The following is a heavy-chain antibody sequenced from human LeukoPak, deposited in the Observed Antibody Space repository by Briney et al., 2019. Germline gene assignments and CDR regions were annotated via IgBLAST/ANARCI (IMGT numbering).Heavy chain of an antibody. CDR3: ARASSGSYRLDY. CDR2: ISVTGGST. D-gene: IGHD1-26*01. J-gene: IGHJ4*02. V-gene: IGHV3-23*01. CDR1: GFTFSTYA. Sequence: GGSLRLSCAASGFTFSTYALIWVRQAPGKGLEWVSAISVTGGSTFYADSVRGRLTIPRDNSKNTLYLQMSSLRAEDTAVYYCARASSGSYRLDYWGQGTLVTVPS.